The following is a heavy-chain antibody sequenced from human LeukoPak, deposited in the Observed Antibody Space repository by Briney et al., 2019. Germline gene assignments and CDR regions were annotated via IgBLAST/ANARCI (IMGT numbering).Heavy chain of an antibody. Sequence: SVKVSCKASGGTFSSYAISWVRQAPGQGLEWMGRIIPIFGTANYAQKFQGRVTITADKSTSTAYMGLSSLRSEDTAVYYCASPRYYYDSSGLGDAFDIWGQGTMVTVSS. J-gene: IGHJ3*02. CDR2: IIPIFGTA. CDR3: ASPRYYYDSSGLGDAFDI. V-gene: IGHV1-69*06. D-gene: IGHD3-22*01. CDR1: GGTFSSYA.